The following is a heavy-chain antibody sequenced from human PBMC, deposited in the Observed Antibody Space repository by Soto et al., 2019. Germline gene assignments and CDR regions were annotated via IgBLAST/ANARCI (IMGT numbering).Heavy chain of an antibody. V-gene: IGHV4-61*01. CDR2: VYHTGRT. Sequence: PSETLSLTCTVSGGSFKSGSYSWSWIRQPPGKGLEWIGYVYHTGRTSYNPSLKSRVSIPMDTSKNQFSLNLDSVTAADTAVYFCARDFAYFDSWGQGTMPTVYS. CDR3: ARDFAYFDS. D-gene: IGHD3-3*01. J-gene: IGHJ4*02. CDR1: GGSFKSGSYS.